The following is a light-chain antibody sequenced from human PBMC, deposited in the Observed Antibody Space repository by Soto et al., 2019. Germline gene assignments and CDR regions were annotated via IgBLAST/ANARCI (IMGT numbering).Light chain of an antibody. CDR2: GTS. CDR3: QQYGSSSWT. CDR1: QSVSSSY. V-gene: IGKV3-20*01. Sequence: EIALTQSPGTLSLSPEERATLSCRASQSVSSSYLAWYQQKPGQAPRLLIYGTSSRATAIPDRFSGSGSGTDFTLTISRLEPEDFAVYYCQQYGSSSWTFGQGTKVDIK. J-gene: IGKJ1*01.